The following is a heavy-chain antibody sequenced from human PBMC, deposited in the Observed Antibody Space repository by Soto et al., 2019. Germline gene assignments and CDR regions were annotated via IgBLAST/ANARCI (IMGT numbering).Heavy chain of an antibody. J-gene: IGHJ3*02. Sequence: GGSLRLSCAASGFTFSSYAMSWVRQAPGKGLEWVSAISGSGGSTYYADSVKGRFTISRDNSKNTLYLQMNSRRAEDTAVYYCAKDRVGRAAAALDAFDIWGQGTMVTV. V-gene: IGHV3-23*01. CDR2: ISGSGGST. CDR3: AKDRVGRAAAALDAFDI. CDR1: GFTFSSYA. D-gene: IGHD6-13*01.